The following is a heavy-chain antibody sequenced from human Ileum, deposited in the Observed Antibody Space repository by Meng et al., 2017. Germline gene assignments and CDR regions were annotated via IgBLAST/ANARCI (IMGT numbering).Heavy chain of an antibody. CDR2: ISRLGNYI. Sequence: GESLKISCVASGFDFSTYAIHWVRQAPGKGLEWVSSISRLGNYIYYSDSVKGRFTISRDNARNSLYLQMNSLRADDTAIYYCARVLYADYVAGSDSFDVWGQGTMVTVSS. J-gene: IGHJ3*01. CDR3: ARVLYADYVAGSDSFDV. CDR1: GFDFSTYA. D-gene: IGHD4-17*01. V-gene: IGHV3-21*01.